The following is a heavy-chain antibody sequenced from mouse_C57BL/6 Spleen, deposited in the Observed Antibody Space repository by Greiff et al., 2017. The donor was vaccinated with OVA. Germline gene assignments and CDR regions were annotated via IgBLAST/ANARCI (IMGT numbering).Heavy chain of an antibody. D-gene: IGHD1-1*01. CDR1: GYTFTSYT. CDR2: INPSSGYT. V-gene: IGHV1-4*01. CDR3: ARLLITTVVTPYYFDY. J-gene: IGHJ2*01. Sequence: QVQLQQSGAELARPGDSVRMSCKASGYTFTSYTMHWVKQRPGQGLEWIGYINPSSGYTKYNQQFKDKATLTADKSSSTAYMQLSSLTYEDSAVYYCARLLITTVVTPYYFDYWGQGTTLTVSS.